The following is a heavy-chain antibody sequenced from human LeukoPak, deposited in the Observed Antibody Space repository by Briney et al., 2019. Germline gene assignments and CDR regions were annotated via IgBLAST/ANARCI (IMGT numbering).Heavy chain of an antibody. CDR1: GFTISSYG. V-gene: IGHV3-23*01. CDR3: AKDQKPDSGYDIDH. J-gene: IGHJ4*02. CDR2: IFGSGDTT. Sequence: GGSLRLSCAASGFTISSYGMNWVRRAPLKGLEWVSVIFGSGDTTYYADSVKGRFTISRDKSKNTLYLQMHSLRAEDTAVYYCAKDQKPDSGYDIDHWGQGTLVTVSS. D-gene: IGHD5-12*01.